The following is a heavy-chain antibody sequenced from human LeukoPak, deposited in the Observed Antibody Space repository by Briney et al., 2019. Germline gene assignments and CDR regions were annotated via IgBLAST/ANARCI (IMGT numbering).Heavy chain of an antibody. Sequence: GGSLRLSCAASGFTFDDYGMSWVRQAPGKGLEWVSGISWNGGSTGYADSVKGRFTISRDNAKNSLYLQMNSLRAEDTALYHCARLGGSQEIDYWGQGTLVTVSS. V-gene: IGHV3-20*01. CDR3: ARLGGSQEIDY. D-gene: IGHD1-26*01. CDR1: GFTFDDYG. CDR2: ISWNGGST. J-gene: IGHJ4*02.